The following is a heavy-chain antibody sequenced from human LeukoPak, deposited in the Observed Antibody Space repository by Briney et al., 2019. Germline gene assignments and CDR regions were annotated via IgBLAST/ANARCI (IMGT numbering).Heavy chain of an antibody. D-gene: IGHD3-22*01. CDR2: IKHDGTEE. J-gene: IGHJ4*02. CDR1: GFKFSKNW. V-gene: IGHV3-7*01. CDR3: PRGGGYPDF. Sequence: GGSLRLSCEVSGFKFSKNWMCWVRQAPGKGLQWVANIKHDGTEESYVDSVKGRFTISRDNAKKSLYLQMTSLRVEDSAVYYCPRGGGYPDFWGQGALVTVAS.